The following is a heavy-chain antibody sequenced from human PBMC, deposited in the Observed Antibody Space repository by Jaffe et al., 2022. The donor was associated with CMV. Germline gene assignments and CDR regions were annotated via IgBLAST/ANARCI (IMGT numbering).Heavy chain of an antibody. CDR2: INPDSGGT. D-gene: IGHD3-10*01. V-gene: IGHV1-2*02. CDR1: GYSFTAYY. J-gene: IGHJ1*01. CDR3: ARDSYYYGLGD. Sequence: QVQLVQSGAEVKKPGASVKVSCKASGYSFTAYYIHWVRQAPGQGLEWMGWINPDSGGTNYAQKFQGRVTMTRDTSITTAYMEVSRLRSDDTAVYYCARDSYYYGLGDWGQGTLVTVSS.